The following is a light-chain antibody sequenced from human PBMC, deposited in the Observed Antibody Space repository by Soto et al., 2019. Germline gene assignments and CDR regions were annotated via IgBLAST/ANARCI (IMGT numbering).Light chain of an antibody. CDR3: SSYTISNTLVL. V-gene: IGLV2-14*01. CDR1: SSDIGTYKY. CDR2: KVS. Sequence: QSVLTQPASVSGSPGQSITISCTGTSSDIGTYKYVSWYQQHPGKAPKLMIYKVSNRPSGVSNRFSGSKSGNTASLTISGLQAEDEADYFCSSYTISNTLVLFGGGTQLTVL. J-gene: IGLJ7*01.